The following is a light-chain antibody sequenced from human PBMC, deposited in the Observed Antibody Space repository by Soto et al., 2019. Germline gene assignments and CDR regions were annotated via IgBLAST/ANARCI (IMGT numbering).Light chain of an antibody. Sequence: SYELTQPPSVSGAPGQTASIPCWGNNIGDKGVQWYQQQPGQAPMLVLYHDDDRPSGITERFSGSNSGNTATLTISGVGDEDEADYYCQVWDANGGAVVFGGGTKLTVL. J-gene: IGLJ2*01. CDR2: HDD. CDR1: NIGDKG. CDR3: QVWDANGGAVV. V-gene: IGLV3-21*02.